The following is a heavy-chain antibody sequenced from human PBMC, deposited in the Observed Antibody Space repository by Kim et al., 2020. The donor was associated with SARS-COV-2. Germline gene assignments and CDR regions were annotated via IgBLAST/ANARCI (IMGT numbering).Heavy chain of an antibody. CDR1: GGSISSGGYY. J-gene: IGHJ4*02. D-gene: IGHD3-16*01. CDR2: IYYSGTT. CDR3: ARAGAWSSPGGF. Sequence: SETLSLTCTVSGGSISSGGYYWSWIRQHPGKGLEWIGYIYYSGTTHYNPSLKSRVTISIDTSKNQFSLKLTFVTAADTAVYYCARAGAWSSPGGFWGQGTLVTVSS. V-gene: IGHV4-31*03.